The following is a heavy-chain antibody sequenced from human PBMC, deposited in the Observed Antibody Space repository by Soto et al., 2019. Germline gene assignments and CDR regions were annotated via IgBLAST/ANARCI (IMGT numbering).Heavy chain of an antibody. V-gene: IGHV3-23*01. CDR1: GFTFSSYA. CDR2: LSGSGGST. Sequence: GGSLRLSCSASGFTFSSYAMSWVRQAPGKGLEWVSGLSGSGGSTYYAESVKGRFTVSRDNSKNTLYLEMNSLRAEDTAVYYCAKATASLGYCSGGSCNRFDYWGQGTLVTVSS. CDR3: AKATASLGYCSGGSCNRFDY. J-gene: IGHJ4*02. D-gene: IGHD2-15*01.